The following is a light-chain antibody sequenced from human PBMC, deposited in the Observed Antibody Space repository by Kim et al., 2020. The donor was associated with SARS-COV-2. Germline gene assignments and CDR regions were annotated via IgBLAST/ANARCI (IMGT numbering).Light chain of an antibody. V-gene: IGKV1-12*01. CDR1: QNIGTW. CDR2: DAS. CDR3: QQANNFPYR. J-gene: IGKJ2*03. Sequence: SASVGDRVIITCRASQNIGTWLAWYQQKPGRAPKLLVYDASTLLSGVPSTFSAYGSGTDFTLAISSLQPEDFATYYCQQANNFPYRFGQGTKLEI.